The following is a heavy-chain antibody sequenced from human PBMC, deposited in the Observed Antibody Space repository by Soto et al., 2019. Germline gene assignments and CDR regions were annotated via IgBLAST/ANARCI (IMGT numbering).Heavy chain of an antibody. D-gene: IGHD1-1*01. CDR2: LYDVFGS. J-gene: IGHJ3*01. Sequence: DVQLVESGGGLIQPGESLRLSCAAFGLTVSGTKYVAWVRQAPGKGLEWVSALYDVFGSFYTDSVKGRFTTSSDRSKSTVYLQMNDLRPDDTAVYYCASWHEREHAYDVWGQGTTVIVSS. CDR3: ASWHEREHAYDV. CDR1: GLTVSGTKY. V-gene: IGHV3-53*01.